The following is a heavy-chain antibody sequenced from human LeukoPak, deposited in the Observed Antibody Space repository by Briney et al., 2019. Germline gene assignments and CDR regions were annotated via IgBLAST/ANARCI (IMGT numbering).Heavy chain of an antibody. D-gene: IGHD2-15*01. CDR3: ARDWCGGGSCYYFDH. Sequence: GGSLRLSCAASRFTFTDYGMHWVRQHPGKGLEWVALIWYDGSGKYYADSVKGRFTISRDNSKNTLYLQMNSLRAEDTAVYYCARDWCGGGSCYYFDHWGQGTLVTVSS. CDR1: RFTFTDYG. J-gene: IGHJ4*02. CDR2: IWYDGSGK. V-gene: IGHV3-33*01.